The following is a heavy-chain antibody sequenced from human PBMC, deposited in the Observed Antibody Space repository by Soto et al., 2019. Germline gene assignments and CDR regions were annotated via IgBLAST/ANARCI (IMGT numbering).Heavy chain of an antibody. CDR1: GFTFSSYE. J-gene: IGHJ4*02. CDR2: ISSSGSTI. Sequence: EVQLVESGGGLVQPGGSLRLSCADSGFTFSSYEMNWVRQAPGKGLEWVSYISSSGSTIYYADSVKGRFTISRDNAKNSLYLQMNSLRAEDTAVYYCARGKSGSYYGESSGYWGQGTLVTVSS. V-gene: IGHV3-48*03. D-gene: IGHD1-26*01. CDR3: ARGKSGSYYGESSGY.